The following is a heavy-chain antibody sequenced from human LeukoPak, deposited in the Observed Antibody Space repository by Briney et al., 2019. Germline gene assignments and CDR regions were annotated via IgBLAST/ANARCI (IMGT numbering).Heavy chain of an antibody. V-gene: IGHV1-3*01. J-gene: IGHJ5*02. Sequence: GASMKVSCKASGYTFTSYAMHWVRQAPGQRLEWMGWINAGNGNTKYSQKFQGRVTITRDTSASTAYMELSSLRSEDTAVYYCARPSTQTAAGREYNWFDPWGQGTLVTVSS. D-gene: IGHD6-13*01. CDR3: ARPSTQTAAGREYNWFDP. CDR2: INAGNGNT. CDR1: GYTFTSYA.